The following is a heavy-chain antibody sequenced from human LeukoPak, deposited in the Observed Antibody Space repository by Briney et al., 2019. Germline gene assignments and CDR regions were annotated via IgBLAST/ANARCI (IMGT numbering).Heavy chain of an antibody. J-gene: IGHJ4*02. Sequence: ASVKVSCKASGYTFTSYGISWVRQAPGQGLEWMGWISAYNGNTNYAQKLQGRVTMTTDTSTSTAYMELRSVRSEDTAVYYCARAGGYCGRISCPYYFDYWGQGSLVAVSS. CDR3: ARAGGYCGRISCPYYFDY. CDR2: ISAYNGNT. V-gene: IGHV1-18*01. CDR1: GYTFTSYG. D-gene: IGHD2-15*01.